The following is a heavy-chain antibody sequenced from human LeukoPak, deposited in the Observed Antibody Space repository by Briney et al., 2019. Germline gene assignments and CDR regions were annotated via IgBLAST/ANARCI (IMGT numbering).Heavy chain of an antibody. J-gene: IGHJ5*02. CDR2: IKPDGSEK. Sequence: GGSLRLSCAASGITFSDHWMSWVRQAPGKGLEWVANIKPDGSEKTYVDSVKGRFFISRDNAKRSLYLHMTSLRAEDTALYCCVTGGHYSGSWGQGSLVTVSS. CDR1: GITFSDHW. CDR3: VTGGHYSGS. V-gene: IGHV3-7*01. D-gene: IGHD3-22*01.